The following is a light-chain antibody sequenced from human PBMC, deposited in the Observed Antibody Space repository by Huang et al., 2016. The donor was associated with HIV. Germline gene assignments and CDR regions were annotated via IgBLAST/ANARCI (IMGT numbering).Light chain of an antibody. J-gene: IGKJ2*01. CDR3: QKYNNSPYT. Sequence: IVITQSPDPLSVSAGARATRSCRASESASINLAWYQQRPGQAPRLLIHGASTRAAGIRARFSGSGSGAEFTLTISNLESEDFALYYCQKYNNSPYTFGQGTKLEIK. V-gene: IGKV3-15*01. CDR2: GAS. CDR1: ESASIN.